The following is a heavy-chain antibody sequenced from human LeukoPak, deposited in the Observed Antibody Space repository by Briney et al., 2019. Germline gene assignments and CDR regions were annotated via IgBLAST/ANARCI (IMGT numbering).Heavy chain of an antibody. J-gene: IGHJ4*02. CDR3: ARQSSSWSKVDY. Sequence: SETLSLTCTVSGGSISSSSYYWGWIRQPPGKGLEWIGSTYYSGSTYYNPSLKSRVTISVDTSKNQFSLKLSSVTAADTAVYYCARQSSSWSKVDYWGQGTLVTVSS. V-gene: IGHV4-39*01. D-gene: IGHD6-13*01. CDR1: GGSISSSSYY. CDR2: TYYSGST.